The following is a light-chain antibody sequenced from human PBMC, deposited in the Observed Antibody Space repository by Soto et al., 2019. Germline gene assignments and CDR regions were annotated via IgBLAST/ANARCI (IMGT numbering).Light chain of an antibody. CDR2: EVT. V-gene: IGLV2-8*01. Sequence: QSALTQPPAASGSPGQSVTLSCTGTSSDVGGYAYGSWYQQHPCKAPQHIIYEVTKRPSGVPDRFSGSKSGNTAYLTVSGLQAEDEAFYYCSSHGGTKNFVVFGAGTKLTVL. CDR1: SSDVGGYAY. CDR3: SSHGGTKNFVV. J-gene: IGLJ3*02.